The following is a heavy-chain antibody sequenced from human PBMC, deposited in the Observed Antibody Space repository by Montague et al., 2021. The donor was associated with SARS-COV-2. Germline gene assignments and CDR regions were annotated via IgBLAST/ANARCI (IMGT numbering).Heavy chain of an antibody. CDR3: AKFRRTRLVFVTLSYGIDV. CDR2: ISYSGST. Sequence: SETLSLTCTVSGGSISSYYWSWIRQPPGRGLQWIGYISYSGSTNYNPSLKSRVTISVDTSKNHFTLRLSSVTAADTAVYYCAKFRRTRLVFVTLSYGIDVWGQGTTVTVSS. CDR1: GGSISSYY. D-gene: IGHD6-19*01. V-gene: IGHV4-59*01. J-gene: IGHJ6*02.